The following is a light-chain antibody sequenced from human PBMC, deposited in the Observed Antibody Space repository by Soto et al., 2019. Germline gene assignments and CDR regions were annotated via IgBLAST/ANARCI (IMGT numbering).Light chain of an antibody. CDR1: QSVSSPY. V-gene: IGKV3-20*01. J-gene: IGKJ4*01. CDR3: QQYSNWPPLT. Sequence: DIVLTQSPGTLSLSPGERATLSCRASQSVSSPYLSWHQQKPGQAPRLLIYDASSRATGIPDRFSGSGSGTDFTLTISRLEPEDSAVYYCQQYSNWPPLTFGGGTKVEIK. CDR2: DAS.